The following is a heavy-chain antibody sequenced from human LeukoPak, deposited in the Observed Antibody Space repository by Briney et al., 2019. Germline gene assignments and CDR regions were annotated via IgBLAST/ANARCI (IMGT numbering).Heavy chain of an antibody. J-gene: IGHJ4*02. CDR2: ISHGGTT. V-gene: IGHV4-39*01. CDR3: ASRPLGYFDY. D-gene: IGHD3-16*01. Sequence: PSETLSLTCAVPGGSICTNYFWNWIRQSPGKGLEWVGSISHGGTTYYNPSLKSRLTISVDTSKNQFSLKLSSVTATDTAVYYCASRPLGYFDYWGQGTLVTVSS. CDR1: GGSICTNYF.